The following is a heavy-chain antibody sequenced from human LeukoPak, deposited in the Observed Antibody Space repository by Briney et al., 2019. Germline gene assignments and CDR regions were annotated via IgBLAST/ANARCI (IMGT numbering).Heavy chain of an antibody. V-gene: IGHV3-66*04. CDR2: IYSGGAT. Sequence: GGSLGLSCAASGFTVSSNYMSWVRQAPGKGLEWVSVIYSGGATYFAGSVKGRFTISRDNSKNTLYLQMNSLRGEDTAVYYCARHDWFDPWGHGTLVTVSS. CDR1: GFTVSSNY. J-gene: IGHJ5*02. CDR3: ARHDWFDP.